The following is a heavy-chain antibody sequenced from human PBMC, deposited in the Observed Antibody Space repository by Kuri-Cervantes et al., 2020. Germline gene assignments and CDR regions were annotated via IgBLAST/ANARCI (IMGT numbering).Heavy chain of an antibody. V-gene: IGHV4-34*01. Sequence: SETLSLTCAVYGGSFSGHYWTWIRQPPGKGLEWIGEINHSGSTNYNPSLKSRVTISVDTSKNQFSLKLSSVTAADTAVYYCARGRTQGSSWLPEDYWGQGTLVTVSS. J-gene: IGHJ4*02. CDR3: ARGRTQGSSWLPEDY. CDR1: GGSFSGHY. D-gene: IGHD6-13*01. CDR2: INHSGST.